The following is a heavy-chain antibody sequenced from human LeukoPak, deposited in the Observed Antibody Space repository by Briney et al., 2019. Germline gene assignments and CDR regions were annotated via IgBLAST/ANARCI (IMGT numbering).Heavy chain of an antibody. D-gene: IGHD7-27*01. CDR2: IYYSGST. V-gene: IGHV4-39*07. CDR3: VRPKLGYNWFDP. Sequence: SETLSLTCTVSGGSISSSSYYWGWIRQPPGKGLEWIGSIYYSGSTYYNPSLKSRVTISVDTSKNQFSLKLSSVTAADTAVYYCVRPKLGYNWFDPRGQGTLVTVSS. CDR1: GGSISSSSYY. J-gene: IGHJ5*02.